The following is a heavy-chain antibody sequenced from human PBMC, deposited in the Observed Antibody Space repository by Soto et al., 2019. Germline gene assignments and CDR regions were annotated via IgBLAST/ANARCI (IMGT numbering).Heavy chain of an antibody. D-gene: IGHD6-13*01. CDR3: ARSLSSSWYWEDYYGMDV. CDR1: GFTVSSNY. V-gene: IGHV3-66*01. CDR2: IYSGGST. Sequence: PGGSLRLSCAASGFTVSSNYMSWVRQAPGKGLEWVSVIYSGGSTYYADSVKGRFTISRDNSKNTLYLQMNSLRAEDTAVYYCARSLSSSWYWEDYYGMDVWGQGTTVTVSS. J-gene: IGHJ6*02.